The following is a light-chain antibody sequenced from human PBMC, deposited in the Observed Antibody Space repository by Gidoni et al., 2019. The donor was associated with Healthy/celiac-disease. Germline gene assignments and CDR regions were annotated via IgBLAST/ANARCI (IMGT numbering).Light chain of an antibody. J-gene: IGLJ2*01. Sequence: AVLTQPHSVTAGPGPKVPISCSGSSSNLGNTYVSWSQQLPGPAPKLLIYDHNKRPSGIPYRFSGSKSGTSATLGITGLQTGDEADYYCGTWDSSLSAVVFGGGTKLTVL. CDR2: DHN. V-gene: IGLV1-51*01. CDR3: GTWDSSLSAVV. CDR1: SSNLGNTY.